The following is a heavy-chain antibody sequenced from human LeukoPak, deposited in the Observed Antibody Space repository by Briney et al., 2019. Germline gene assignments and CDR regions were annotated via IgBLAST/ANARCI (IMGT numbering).Heavy chain of an antibody. D-gene: IGHD1-1*01. CDR3: ARLNHDNCFDF. V-gene: IGHV4-4*07. CDR2: IYTSGTT. J-gene: IGHJ4*02. Sequence: SETLSLTCTVSGGSITTYYWSWIRQPAGKGLEWIGRIYTSGTTNYNPSLKSRVTMSLDTSNHKLFLKLSSVTAADTAVYYCARLNHDNCFDFWGQGILVTVSS. CDR1: GGSITTYY.